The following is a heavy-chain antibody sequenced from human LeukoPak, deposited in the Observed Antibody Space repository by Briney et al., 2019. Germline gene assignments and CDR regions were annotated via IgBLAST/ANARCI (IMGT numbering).Heavy chain of an antibody. Sequence: GGSLRLSCAASGFTVSSNYMSWVRQAPGKGLEWVAVISYDGSNKYYADSVKGRFTISRDNSKNTLYLQMNSLRAEDTAVYYCARDVANYFDYWGQGTLVTVSS. CDR1: GFTVSSNY. CDR3: ARDVANYFDY. D-gene: IGHD2-21*01. CDR2: ISYDGSNK. V-gene: IGHV3-30*01. J-gene: IGHJ4*02.